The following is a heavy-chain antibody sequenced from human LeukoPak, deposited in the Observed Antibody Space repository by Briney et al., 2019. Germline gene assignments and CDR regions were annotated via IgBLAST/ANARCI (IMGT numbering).Heavy chain of an antibody. J-gene: IGHJ4*02. CDR1: GYTFTGYY. V-gene: IGHV1-2*02. D-gene: IGHD5-12*01. CDR2: INPNSGGT. Sequence: ASVKVSCKASGYTFTGYYMHWVRQAPGQGLEWMGWINPNSGGTNYAQKLQGRVTMTTDTSTSTAYMELRSLRSDDTAVYYCARGVDSGYDYLYFDYWGQGTLVTVSS. CDR3: ARGVDSGYDYLYFDY.